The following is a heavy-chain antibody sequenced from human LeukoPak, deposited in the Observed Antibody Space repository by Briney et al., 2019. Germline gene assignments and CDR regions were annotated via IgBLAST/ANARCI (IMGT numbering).Heavy chain of an antibody. CDR2: TYYSGST. V-gene: IGHV4-31*03. Sequence: PSETLSLTCTVSGGSISSGGYSWYWIRQHPGKGLEWLGYTYYSGSTYYNPSLKSRVAISIDTSKNQFSLTLSSVTAADTAVYYCARDGDYGPNAFDIWGQGTMVTVSS. J-gene: IGHJ3*02. D-gene: IGHD4-17*01. CDR1: GGSISSGGYS. CDR3: ARDGDYGPNAFDI.